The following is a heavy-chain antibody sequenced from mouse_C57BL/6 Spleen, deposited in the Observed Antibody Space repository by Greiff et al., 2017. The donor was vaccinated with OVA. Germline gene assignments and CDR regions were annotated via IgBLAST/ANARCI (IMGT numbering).Heavy chain of an antibody. CDR3: ARGTRGRGYFDY. Sequence: QVQLQQPGAELVKPGASVKLSCKASGYTFTSYWMQWVKQRPGQGLEWIGEIDPSDSYTNYNQKFKGKATLTVDTSSSTAYMQLSILTSEDSAVYYCARGTRGRGYFDYWGQGTTLTVSS. CDR2: IDPSDSYT. D-gene: IGHD3-1*01. CDR1: GYTFTSYW. V-gene: IGHV1-50*01. J-gene: IGHJ2*01.